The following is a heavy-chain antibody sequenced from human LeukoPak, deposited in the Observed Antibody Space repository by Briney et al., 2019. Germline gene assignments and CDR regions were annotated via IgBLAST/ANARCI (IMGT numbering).Heavy chain of an antibody. V-gene: IGHV4-38-2*01. D-gene: IGHD1-26*01. CDR2: IYHSGGT. Sequence: SETLSLTCAVSPSSIISDYSWGWIRQPPGKGLEWIGSIYHSGGTYYNPSLKSRATISVDTSQNQFSLRLSSVTAADTAVYYCARGTYGDYHYYMDVWGKGTTVTVSS. CDR1: PSSIISDYS. CDR3: ARGTYGDYHYYMDV. J-gene: IGHJ6*03.